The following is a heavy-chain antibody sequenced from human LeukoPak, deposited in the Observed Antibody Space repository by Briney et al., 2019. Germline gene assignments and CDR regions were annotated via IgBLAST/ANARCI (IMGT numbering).Heavy chain of an antibody. CDR2: IYYSGST. CDR1: GGSISTSSYY. D-gene: IGHD6-13*01. J-gene: IGHJ5*02. CDR3: ARAYHSSWYLNWFDP. Sequence: KSSETLSLTCTVSGGSISTSSYYWGWIRQPPGKGLEWIGNIYYSGSTYYNPSLKSRVTISVDTSKNQFSLKLTSVTAADTAVYYCARAYHSSWYLNWFDPWGQGTLVTVSS. V-gene: IGHV4-39*07.